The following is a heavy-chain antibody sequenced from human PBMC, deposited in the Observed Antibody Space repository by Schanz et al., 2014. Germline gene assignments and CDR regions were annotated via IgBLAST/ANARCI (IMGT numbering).Heavy chain of an antibody. J-gene: IGHJ4*02. Sequence: EVQLVESGGGLVKPGGSLRLSCAASGFTFSSYAMSWVRQAPGKGLEWVSGISGSGGSTYYADSVKGRFTISRDNSKNTLYLQMNSLRAEDTAVYYCARPRFDYGEVDYWGQGTLVTVSS. D-gene: IGHD4-17*01. CDR3: ARPRFDYGEVDY. CDR2: ISGSGGST. CDR1: GFTFSSYA. V-gene: IGHV3-23*04.